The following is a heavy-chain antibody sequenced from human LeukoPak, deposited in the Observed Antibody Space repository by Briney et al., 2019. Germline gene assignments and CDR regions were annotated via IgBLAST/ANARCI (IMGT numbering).Heavy chain of an antibody. CDR2: ISAYNGNT. V-gene: IGHV1-18*01. CDR3: ARSEWELPPGY. Sequence: ASVKVSCKASGYTFTSYGISWVRQAPGQGLEWMGWISAYNGNTNYGQKLQGRVTMTTDTFTSTAYMELRSLRSDDTAVYYCARSEWELPPGYWGQEPWSPSPQ. D-gene: IGHD1-26*01. CDR1: GYTFTSYG. J-gene: IGHJ4*01.